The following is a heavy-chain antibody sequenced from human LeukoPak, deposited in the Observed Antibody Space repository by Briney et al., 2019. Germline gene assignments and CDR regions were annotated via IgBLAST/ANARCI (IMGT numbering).Heavy chain of an antibody. D-gene: IGHD6-13*01. V-gene: IGHV1-18*01. J-gene: IGHJ4*02. Sequence: AASVKVSCKASGYTFTSYGISWVRQAPGQGLEWMGWISAYNGNTNYAQKLQGRVTMTTDTSTSTAYMELRSLRSDDTAVYYCARVEDGSRWYPPDYWGQGTLVTVSS. CDR1: GYTFTSYG. CDR3: ARVEDGSRWYPPDY. CDR2: ISAYNGNT.